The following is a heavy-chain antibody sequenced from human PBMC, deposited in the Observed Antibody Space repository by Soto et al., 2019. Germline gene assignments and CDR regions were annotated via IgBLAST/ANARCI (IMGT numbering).Heavy chain of an antibody. V-gene: IGHV3-49*03. CDR1: GFTFGDYA. D-gene: IGHD3-10*01. Sequence: GGSLRLSCTASGFTFGDYAMSWFRQAPGKGLEWVGFIRSKAYGGTTEYAASVKGRFTISRDDSKSIAYLQMNSLKTEDTAVYYCTRDRVRGVTHYGMDVWGQGTTVTVSS. CDR2: IRSKAYGGTT. J-gene: IGHJ6*02. CDR3: TRDRVRGVTHYGMDV.